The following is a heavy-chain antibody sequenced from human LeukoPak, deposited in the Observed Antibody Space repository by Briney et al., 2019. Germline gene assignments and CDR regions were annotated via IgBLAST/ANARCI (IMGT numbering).Heavy chain of an antibody. V-gene: IGHV4-30-4*08. D-gene: IGHD3-10*01. Sequence: SETLSLTCTVSGGSIRSGDYDWSWIRQPPGKGLEWIGYIYYSGSTYYNPSLKSRVTISVDTSKNQFSLKLSSVTAADTAVYYCARGYYYGSGGFDYWGQGTLVTVSS. CDR3: ARGYYYGSGGFDY. J-gene: IGHJ4*02. CDR1: GGSIRSGDYD. CDR2: IYYSGST.